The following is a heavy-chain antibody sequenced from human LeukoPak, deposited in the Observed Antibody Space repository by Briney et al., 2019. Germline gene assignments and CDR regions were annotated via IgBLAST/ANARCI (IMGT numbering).Heavy chain of an antibody. V-gene: IGHV1-8*01. CDR3: ARVQRWLQLLVY. D-gene: IGHD5-24*01. Sequence: GASVKVSCKASGYTFTSYDINWVRQATGRGLEWMGWMNPNSGNTGYAQKFQGRVTMTRNTSISTAYMELSSLRSEDTAVYYCARVQRWLQLLVYRGQGTLVTVSS. CDR1: GYTFTSYD. CDR2: MNPNSGNT. J-gene: IGHJ4*02.